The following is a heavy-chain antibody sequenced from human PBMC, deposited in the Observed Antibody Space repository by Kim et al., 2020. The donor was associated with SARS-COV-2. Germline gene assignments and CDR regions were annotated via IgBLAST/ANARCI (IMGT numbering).Heavy chain of an antibody. D-gene: IGHD3-22*01. CDR3: AAEGGVITIQYYYYMDV. Sequence: SETLSLTCTVSGGSISSSSYYWGWIRQPPGKGLEWIGSIYYSGSTYYNPSLKSRVTISVDTSKNQFSLKLSSVTAADTAVYYCAAEGGVITIQYYYYMDVWGKGTTVTVSS. J-gene: IGHJ6*03. CDR2: IYYSGST. CDR1: GGSISSSSYY. V-gene: IGHV4-39*01.